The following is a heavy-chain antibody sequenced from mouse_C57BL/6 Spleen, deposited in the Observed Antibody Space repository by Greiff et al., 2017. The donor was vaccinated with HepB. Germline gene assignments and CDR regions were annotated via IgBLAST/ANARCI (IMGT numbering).Heavy chain of an antibody. CDR2: IYPGDGDT. D-gene: IGHD1-1*01. CDR3: ARGITTVVATGDY. CDR1: GYAFSSYW. Sequence: VQLQQSGAELVKPGASVKISCKASGYAFSSYWMNWVKQRPGKGLEWIGQIYPGDGDTNYNGKFKGKATLTADKSSSTAYMQLSSLTSEGSAVYFCARGITTVVATGDYWGQGTTLTVSS. V-gene: IGHV1-80*01. J-gene: IGHJ2*01.